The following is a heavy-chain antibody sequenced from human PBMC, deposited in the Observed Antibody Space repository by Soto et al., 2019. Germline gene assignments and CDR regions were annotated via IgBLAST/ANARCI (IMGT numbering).Heavy chain of an antibody. CDR1: GFTFSGSA. D-gene: IGHD2-8*01. CDR3: TRGYCTNGVCYLGDYYYYGMDV. J-gene: IGHJ6*02. CDR2: IRSKANSYAT. Sequence: PGGSLRLSCAASGFTFSGSAMHWVRQASGKGLEWVGRIRSKANSYATAYAASVKGRFTISRDDSKNTAYLQMNSLKTEDTAVYYCTRGYCTNGVCYLGDYYYYGMDVWGQGTTVTVSS. V-gene: IGHV3-73*01.